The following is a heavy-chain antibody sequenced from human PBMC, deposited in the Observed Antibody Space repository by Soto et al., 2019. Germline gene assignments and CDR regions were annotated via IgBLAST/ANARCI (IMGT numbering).Heavy chain of an antibody. CDR2: INHSGRT. CDR3: ARDLLYYDFWSGYYRRYYNWFDP. CDR1: GGSFSGYY. V-gene: IGHV4-34*01. Sequence: SETLSLTCAVYGGSFSGYYWSWIRQPPGKGLEWIGEINHSGRTNYNPSLKSRVTISVDTSKNQFSLKLSSVTAADTAVYYCARDLLYYDFWSGYYRRYYNWFDPWGQGTLVTVSS. J-gene: IGHJ5*02. D-gene: IGHD3-3*01.